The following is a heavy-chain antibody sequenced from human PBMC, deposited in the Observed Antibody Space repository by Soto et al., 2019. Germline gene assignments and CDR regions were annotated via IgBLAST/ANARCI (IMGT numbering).Heavy chain of an antibody. D-gene: IGHD1-26*01. V-gene: IGHV3-21*01. J-gene: IGHJ4*02. CDR1: GFTFSGYS. CDR3: ARDRYSGSYNPFDY. CDR2: ISSSSSYI. Sequence: PGGSLRLSCAASGFTFSGYSMNWVRQAPGKGLEWVSSISSSSSYIYYADSVKGRFTISRDNAKNSLYLQMNSLRAEDTAVYYCARDRYSGSYNPFDYWGQGTLVTVSS.